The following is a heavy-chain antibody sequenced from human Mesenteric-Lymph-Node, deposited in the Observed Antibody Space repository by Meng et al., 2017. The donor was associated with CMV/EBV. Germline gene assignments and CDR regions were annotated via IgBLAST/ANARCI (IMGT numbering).Heavy chain of an antibody. V-gene: IGHV3-7*01. CDR2: INQDGSEI. CDR1: GFTFSSYW. Sequence: GGSLRLSCAASGFTFSSYWMSWVRQAPGKGLEWVANINQDGSEIHYVDSVKDRFSISRDNAKNSFYLQMNSLRAEDTAVYYCARDPPRRFDPWGQGTLVTVSS. J-gene: IGHJ5*02. CDR3: ARDPPRRFDP.